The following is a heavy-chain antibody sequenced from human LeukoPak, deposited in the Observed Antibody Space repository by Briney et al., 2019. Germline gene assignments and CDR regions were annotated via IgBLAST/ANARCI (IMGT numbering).Heavy chain of an antibody. Sequence: PGGSLRLSCAASGNYWMHWVRQAPGKGLVWVSHINSDGSWTSYADSVKGRFTIPKDNAKNTAYLQINNLRAEDTAVYYCVSFYEAYWGRGTLVTVSS. CDR3: VSFYEAY. CDR2: INSDGSWT. D-gene: IGHD2/OR15-2a*01. V-gene: IGHV3-74*01. J-gene: IGHJ4*02. CDR1: GNYW.